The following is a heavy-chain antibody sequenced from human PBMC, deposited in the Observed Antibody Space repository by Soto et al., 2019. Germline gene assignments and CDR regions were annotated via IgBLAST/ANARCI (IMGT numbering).Heavy chain of an antibody. D-gene: IGHD2-21*01. CDR3: ARIPHSPTRYYEYYNGMDD. J-gene: IGHJ6*02. V-gene: IGHV5-51*01. CDR2: IYPADSDT. Sequence: EVQLVQSGAEVKKPGESLKISCKGSGYSFASQWIGWVRQMPGKGLEWMGNIYPADSDTIYSPSFQGQVTISVDKCISTAYLQWTSLKTSDTECYECARIPHSPTRYYEYYNGMDDWGQGTTVTVS. CDR1: GYSFASQW.